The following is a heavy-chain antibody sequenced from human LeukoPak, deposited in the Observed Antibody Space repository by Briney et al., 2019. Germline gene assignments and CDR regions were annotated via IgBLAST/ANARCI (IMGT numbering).Heavy chain of an antibody. CDR1: GGSISSSNYY. D-gene: IGHD3-10*01. CDR2: INHSGST. V-gene: IGHV4-39*07. CDR3: ARSCPVYGSGSLYYYYYYMEV. J-gene: IGHJ6*03. Sequence: PSETLSLTCTVSGGSISSSNYYWSWIRQPPGTGLEWIGEINHSGSTNYNPSLESRVTISVDTSKNQFSLKLSSVTAADTAVYYCARSCPVYGSGSLYYYYYYMEVWGKGTTVTMSS.